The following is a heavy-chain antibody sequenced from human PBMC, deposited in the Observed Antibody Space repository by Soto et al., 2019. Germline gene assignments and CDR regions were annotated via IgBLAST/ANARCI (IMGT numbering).Heavy chain of an antibody. CDR3: ARTGNYYDSSGRNWFDP. CDR1: GGSISSGGYY. Sequence: PSETLSLTCTVCGGSISSGGYYWSWIRQHPGKGLEWIGYIYYSGSTYYNPSLKSRVTISVDTSKNQFSLKLSSVTAADTAVYYCARTGNYYDSSGRNWFDPWGQGTLVTVSS. D-gene: IGHD3-22*01. CDR2: IYYSGST. J-gene: IGHJ5*02. V-gene: IGHV4-31*03.